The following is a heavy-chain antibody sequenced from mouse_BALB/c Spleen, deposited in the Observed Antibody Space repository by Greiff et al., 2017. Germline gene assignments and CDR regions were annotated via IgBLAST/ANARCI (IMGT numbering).Heavy chain of an antibody. D-gene: IGHD4-1*02. J-gene: IGHJ2*01. V-gene: IGHV1-14*01. Sequence: EVQGVESGPELVKPGASVKMSCKASGYTFTSYVMHWVKQKPGQGLEWIGYINPYNDGTKYNEKFKGKATLTSDKSSSTAYMELSSLTSEDSAVYYCANWENYWGQGTTLTVSS. CDR2: INPYNDGT. CDR3: ANWENY. CDR1: GYTFTSYV.